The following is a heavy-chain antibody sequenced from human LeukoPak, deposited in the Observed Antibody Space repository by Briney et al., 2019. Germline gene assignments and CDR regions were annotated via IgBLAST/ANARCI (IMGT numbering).Heavy chain of an antibody. J-gene: IGHJ6*02. D-gene: IGHD2-15*01. CDR2: ISSSSRYI. Sequence: GGPLRLSGAASGFTFSSYSMIWVRQAPGKGLEWVSSISSSSRYIYYADSVKGRFTISRDNAKNSLYLQMNSLRDEDTAVYYCSRDLSDYCSGGSCYSAGSYGMDVWGQGTTVTVSS. V-gene: IGHV3-21*01. CDR3: SRDLSDYCSGGSCYSAGSYGMDV. CDR1: GFTFSSYS.